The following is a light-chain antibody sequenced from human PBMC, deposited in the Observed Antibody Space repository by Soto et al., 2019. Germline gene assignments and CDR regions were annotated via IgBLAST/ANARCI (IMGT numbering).Light chain of an antibody. CDR3: CSYAGCFNHV. J-gene: IGLJ1*01. V-gene: IGLV2-8*01. Sequence: QSALTQPRSASGSPGQSVTISCTGTSSDVGGYNYVSWYQQHPGKAPKLMIYEVSKRSSGVPDRFSGSKSGNTASLTVSGLQAEDEADYYCCSYAGCFNHVFGTGTKLTVL. CDR2: EVS. CDR1: SSDVGGYNY.